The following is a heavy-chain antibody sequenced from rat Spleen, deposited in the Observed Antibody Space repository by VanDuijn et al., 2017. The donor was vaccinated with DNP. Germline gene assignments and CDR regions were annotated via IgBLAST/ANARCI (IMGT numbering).Heavy chain of an antibody. CDR1: GFTFSDYA. Sequence: EVQLVESGGGLVQPGNSLKLSCAASGFTFSDYAMAWVRQSPKKGQEWVATLIYDGSSTYYRDSVKGRFTISRDHARSTLYLQMDSLRSEDTATYYCATSSYYGYDYGFAYWGQGTLVTVSS. J-gene: IGHJ3*01. V-gene: IGHV5S10*01. CDR3: ATSSYYGYDYGFAY. CDR2: LIYDGSST. D-gene: IGHD1-7*01.